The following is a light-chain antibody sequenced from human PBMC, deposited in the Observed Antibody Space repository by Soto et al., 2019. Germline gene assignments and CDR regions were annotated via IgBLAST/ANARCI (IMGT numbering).Light chain of an antibody. Sequence: NVLTQSPGTLSLSPGERATLFCRASQIIRSSYLTWYQQQPGQAPRLLIYGASSRATGIPDRFSGSGSGTDFTLTISRLEPEEFAVYYCHQYDSSPRTFGQGTKVEI. J-gene: IGKJ1*01. CDR3: HQYDSSPRT. CDR1: QIIRSSY. CDR2: GAS. V-gene: IGKV3-20*01.